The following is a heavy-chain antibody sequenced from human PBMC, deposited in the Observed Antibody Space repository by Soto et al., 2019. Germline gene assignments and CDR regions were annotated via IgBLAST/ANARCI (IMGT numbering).Heavy chain of an antibody. Sequence: EVQLVETGGGLIQPGGSLRLSCAASGFTVSSNYMSWVRQAPGKGLEWVSVFYSGGSTYYADSVKGRFTISRDNSKNTLYLQMNSLRAEDTAVYYCARDNTLDAFDIWGQGTMVTVSS. J-gene: IGHJ3*02. V-gene: IGHV3-53*02. CDR1: GFTVSSNY. CDR3: ARDNTLDAFDI. CDR2: FYSGGST.